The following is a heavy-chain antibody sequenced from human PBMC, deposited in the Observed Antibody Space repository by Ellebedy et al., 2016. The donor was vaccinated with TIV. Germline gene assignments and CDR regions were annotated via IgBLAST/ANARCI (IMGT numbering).Heavy chain of an antibody. J-gene: IGHJ5*02. CDR1: EFTFSGSA. Sequence: GESLKISCAASEFTFSGSAMHWVRQAPGKGLEWVAVISYDGGNKYYADSVKGRFTISRDNSNNTLYLQMNSLRAEDTAVYYCARVHRSGWIHHWGQGTLVTVSS. CDR2: ISYDGGNK. CDR3: ARVHRSGWIHH. D-gene: IGHD6-19*01. V-gene: IGHV3-30-3*01.